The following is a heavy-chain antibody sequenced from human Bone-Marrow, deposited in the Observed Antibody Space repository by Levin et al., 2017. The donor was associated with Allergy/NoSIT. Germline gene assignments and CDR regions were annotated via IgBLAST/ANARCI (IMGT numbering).Heavy chain of an antibody. D-gene: IGHD5-18*01. CDR2: IKSKTDGGTT. Sequence: GESLKISCAASGFTFSNAWMSWVRQAPGKGLEWVGRIKSKTDGGTTDYAAPVKGRFTISRDDSKNTLYLQMNSLKTEDTAVYYCTTETLDTAMDVYYYYGMDVWGQGTTVTVSS. V-gene: IGHV3-15*01. J-gene: IGHJ6*02. CDR1: GFTFSNAW. CDR3: TTETLDTAMDVYYYYGMDV.